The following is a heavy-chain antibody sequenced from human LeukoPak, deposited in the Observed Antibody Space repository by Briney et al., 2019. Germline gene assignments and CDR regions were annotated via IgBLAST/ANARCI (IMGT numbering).Heavy chain of an antibody. J-gene: IGHJ4*02. CDR3: ARSIAAAADDY. CDR1: GFTFSSYS. CDR2: ISSSSSYI. V-gene: IGHV3-21*01. Sequence: GGSLRLSCAASGFTFSSYSMNWVRQAPGKGLEWVSSISSSSSYIYYADSVKGRFTISRDNAKNSLYLQMNSLRAEDTAVYYCARSIAAAADDYWGQGTLATVSS. D-gene: IGHD6-13*01.